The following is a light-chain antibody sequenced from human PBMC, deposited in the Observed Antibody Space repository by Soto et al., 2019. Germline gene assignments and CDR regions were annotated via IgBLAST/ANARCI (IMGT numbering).Light chain of an antibody. V-gene: IGKV1-17*03. CDR3: LQHYAYPWT. J-gene: IGKJ1*01. CDR2: LAT. CDR1: QDISRF. Sequence: DIQMTQSPSAVSASVGDRVTITGRASQDISRFLAWFQQNPGKVPKRLVYLATALQNGAPSRFSGSGSGTEFNFTISSLQPEDFATYYCLQHYAYPWTFGQGTKVDIK.